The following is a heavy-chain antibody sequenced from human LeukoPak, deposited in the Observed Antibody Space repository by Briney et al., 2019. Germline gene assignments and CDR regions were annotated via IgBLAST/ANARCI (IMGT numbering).Heavy chain of an antibody. Sequence: SETLSLTCTVSDGSFTSGSYYWGWIRQPPGKGLQWIATMYYSGTTIYTPSLKSRLAISRDTSSDQFSLMLTPVTAADTAVYYCARAPIVVVSTPSFDTWGQGILVTVSS. V-gene: IGHV4-39*07. CDR1: DGSFTSGSYY. D-gene: IGHD3-22*01. CDR2: MYYSGTT. J-gene: IGHJ5*02. CDR3: ARAPIVVVSTPSFDT.